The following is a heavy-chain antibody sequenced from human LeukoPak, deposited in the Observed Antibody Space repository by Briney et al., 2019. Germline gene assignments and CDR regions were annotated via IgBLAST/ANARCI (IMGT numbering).Heavy chain of an antibody. D-gene: IGHD3-16*01. CDR1: GGSISSYY. J-gene: IGHJ3*02. CDR2: IYYSGST. V-gene: IGHV4-59*08. CDR3: ARHYVWGSYNI. Sequence: PSETLSLTCTVSGGSISSYYWSWIRQPPGKGLEWIGYIYYSGSTNYNPSLKSRVTISVDTSKNQFSLKLSSVTAADTAVYYCARHYVWGSYNIWGLGTMVTVSS.